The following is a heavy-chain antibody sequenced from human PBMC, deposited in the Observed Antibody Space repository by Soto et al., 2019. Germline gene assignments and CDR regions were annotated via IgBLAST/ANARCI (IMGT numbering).Heavy chain of an antibody. CDR1: GYTFTGYY. V-gene: IGHV1-2*02. Sequence: ASVKVSCKASGYTFTGYYMHWVRQAPGQGLEWMGWINPNSGGTNYAQKFQGRVTMTRDTSISTAYMELSRLRSDDTAVYYCARDRWDRYKPNYAVPDAFDIWGQGTMGTVS. J-gene: IGHJ3*02. D-gene: IGHD1-7*01. CDR3: ARDRWDRYKPNYAVPDAFDI. CDR2: INPNSGGT.